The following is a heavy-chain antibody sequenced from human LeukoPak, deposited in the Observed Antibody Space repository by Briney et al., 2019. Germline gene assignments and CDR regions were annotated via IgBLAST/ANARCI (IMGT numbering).Heavy chain of an antibody. CDR3: ATDRATQYFDY. Sequence: TGGSLGLSCAASGITFRSYGMHWVRQAPGKGLEWVAFIWYDGSNKYYADSVKGRFTISRDNSRNTLFLQMNSLRAEDTAVYYCATDRATQYFDYWGQGTLVSVSS. D-gene: IGHD2-15*01. CDR1: GITFRSYG. J-gene: IGHJ4*02. CDR2: IWYDGSNK. V-gene: IGHV3-30*02.